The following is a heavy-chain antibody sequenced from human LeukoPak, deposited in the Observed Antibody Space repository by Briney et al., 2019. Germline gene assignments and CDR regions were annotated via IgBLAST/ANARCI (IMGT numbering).Heavy chain of an antibody. CDR3: ARHADGGTFPLDY. CDR2: IYYSGTT. Sequence: SETLSLTSTVSGGSLNSFYWSWFRQPPGKGLEWIGWIYYSGTTKYNPSLKSRVTISIDTSKNQFSLKVSSVTAADTAVYYCARHADGGTFPLDYWGQGSLVTVSS. J-gene: IGHJ4*02. D-gene: IGHD1-26*01. CDR1: GGSLNSFY. V-gene: IGHV4-59*08.